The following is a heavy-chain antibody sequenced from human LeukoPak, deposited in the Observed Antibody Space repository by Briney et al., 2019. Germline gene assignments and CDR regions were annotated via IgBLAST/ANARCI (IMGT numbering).Heavy chain of an antibody. V-gene: IGHV4-31*03. Sequence: SETLSLTCTVSGGSISSGGYYWSWIRQHPGKGLEWIGYIYYSGSTYYNPSLKSRVTISVDTSKNQFSLKLSSVTAADTAVYYCARGRYYYYYYMDVWGKGTTVTVYS. CDR3: ARGRYYYYYYMDV. CDR2: IYYSGST. J-gene: IGHJ6*03. CDR1: GGSISSGGYY.